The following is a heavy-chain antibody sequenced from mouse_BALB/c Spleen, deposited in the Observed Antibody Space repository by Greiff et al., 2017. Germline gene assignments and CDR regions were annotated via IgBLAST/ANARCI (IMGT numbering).Heavy chain of an antibody. CDR2: IWSGGST. CDR1: GFSLTSYG. V-gene: IGHV2-2*02. Sequence: QVQLKESGPGLVQPSQSLSITCTVSGFSLTSYGVHWVRQSPGKGLEWLGVIWSGGSTDYNAAFISRLSISKDNSKSQVFFKMNSLQANDTAIYYCARKDYGSRGGFAYWGQGTLVTVSA. D-gene: IGHD1-1*01. J-gene: IGHJ3*01. CDR3: ARKDYGSRGGFAY.